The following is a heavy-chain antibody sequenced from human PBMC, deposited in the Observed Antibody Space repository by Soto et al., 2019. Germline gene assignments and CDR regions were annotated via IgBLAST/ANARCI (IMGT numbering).Heavy chain of an antibody. J-gene: IGHJ4*02. CDR2: ISGSGGST. CDR1: GFTFSGYA. CDR3: AKGQYQLFEIYYFDY. Sequence: EVQLLESGGGLVQPGGSLGLSCAASGFTFSGYAMSWVRQAPGKGLGWVSAISGSGGSTYYADSVKGRFTISRDNSKNTLYLQMNSLRAEDTAVYYCAKGQYQLFEIYYFDYWGQGTLVTVSS. D-gene: IGHD2-2*01. V-gene: IGHV3-23*01.